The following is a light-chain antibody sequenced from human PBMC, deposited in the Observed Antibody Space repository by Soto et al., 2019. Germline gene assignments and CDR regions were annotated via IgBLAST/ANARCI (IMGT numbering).Light chain of an antibody. CDR3: MQGIQFPYT. J-gene: IGKJ2*01. CDR1: QGLLHGDEKTY. V-gene: IGKV2D-29*01. CDR2: EAS. Sequence: IVMTQTPLSLSVTPGQPASFSCRSSQGLLHGDEKTYLYWYVQKAGQPPQLLIYEASNRFSGVPDRFSGRGAGTSFTLEISRVEAEDVGVYFCMQGIQFPYTFGQGTKLEIK.